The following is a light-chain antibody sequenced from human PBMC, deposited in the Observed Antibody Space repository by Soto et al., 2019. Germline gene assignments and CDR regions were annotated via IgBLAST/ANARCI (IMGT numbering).Light chain of an antibody. CDR3: QQANSFPLT. CDR1: QSISSW. J-gene: IGKJ4*01. V-gene: IGKV1-5*01. CDR2: DAS. Sequence: DIQMTQSPSALSASVGDRATITCRASQSISSWLAWYQQKPGKAPKLLIYDASTLQGGVPSRYSGSGSGTEFTLTISSLQPEDFATYYCQQANSFPLTFGGGTKVDIK.